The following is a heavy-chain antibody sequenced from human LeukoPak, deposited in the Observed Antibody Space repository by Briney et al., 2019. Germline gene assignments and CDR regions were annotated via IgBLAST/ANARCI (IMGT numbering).Heavy chain of an antibody. D-gene: IGHD6-13*01. V-gene: IGHV3-23*01. CDR1: GFTFSSHA. CDR3: AKDQDSSSWGSFDY. CDR2: ISGSGGST. J-gene: IGHJ4*02. Sequence: GGSLRLSCAASGFTFSSHAMSWVRQAPGKGLEWVSAISGSGGSTYYADSVKGRFTISRDNSKNTLYLQMNSLRAEDTAVYYRAKDQDSSSWGSFDYWGQGTLVTVSS.